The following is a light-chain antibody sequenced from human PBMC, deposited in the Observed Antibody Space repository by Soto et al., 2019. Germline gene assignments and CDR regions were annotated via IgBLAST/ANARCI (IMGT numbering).Light chain of an antibody. CDR2: GAS. CDR1: QSVSSSY. CDR3: QQYGSSSYT. Sequence: EIVLTQSPGTLSLSPGERATLSCRASQSVSSSYLAWYQQKPGQAPRLLIYGASSRPTGIPDRLSGSGSGTGFTLTISRLEPEDFAVYYCQQYGSSSYTFGQGTKLEIK. V-gene: IGKV3-20*01. J-gene: IGKJ2*01.